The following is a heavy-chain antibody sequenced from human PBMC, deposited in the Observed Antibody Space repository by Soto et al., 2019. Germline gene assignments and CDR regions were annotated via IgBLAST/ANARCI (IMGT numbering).Heavy chain of an antibody. CDR2: ITNSGRST. Sequence: GGSLRLSYAASGFTFSNYAMTWVRQAPGKGLEWVSTITNSGRSTYYADSVKGRFTISRDNSKNTLYLQMNSLRAEDTAVYFCAKRPASLICFDYWGQGALVTVSS. D-gene: IGHD3-10*01. CDR1: GFTFSNYA. V-gene: IGHV3-23*01. CDR3: AKRPASLICFDY. J-gene: IGHJ4*02.